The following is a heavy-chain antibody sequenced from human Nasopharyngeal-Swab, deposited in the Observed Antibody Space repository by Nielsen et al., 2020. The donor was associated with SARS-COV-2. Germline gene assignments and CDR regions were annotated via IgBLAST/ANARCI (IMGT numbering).Heavy chain of an antibody. CDR1: GFTFSSYA. D-gene: IGHD6-13*01. J-gene: IGHJ4*02. Sequence: GGSLRLSCAASGFTFSSYAMSWVRQAPGKGLEWVAVISYDGSNKYYADSVTGRFTISKDNSENMLYLQINSLRAEDTAVYYCATRPDSSWHPYCFDYWGRGTLVTVSS. V-gene: IGHV3-30*03. CDR3: ATRPDSSWHPYCFDY. CDR2: ISYDGSNK.